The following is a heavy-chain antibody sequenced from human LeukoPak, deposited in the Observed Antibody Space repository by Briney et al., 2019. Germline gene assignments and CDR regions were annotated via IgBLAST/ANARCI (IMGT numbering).Heavy chain of an antibody. V-gene: IGHV1-18*01. CDR1: GYTFTSYG. Sequence: ASVKVSCKASGYTFTSYGISWVRQAPGQGLEWMGWIGAYNGNTNYAQKLQGRVTMTTDTSTSTAYMELRSLRSDDTAVYYCARGEYSSSSPDAFDIWGQGTMVTVSS. CDR2: IGAYNGNT. J-gene: IGHJ3*02. D-gene: IGHD6-6*01. CDR3: ARGEYSSSSPDAFDI.